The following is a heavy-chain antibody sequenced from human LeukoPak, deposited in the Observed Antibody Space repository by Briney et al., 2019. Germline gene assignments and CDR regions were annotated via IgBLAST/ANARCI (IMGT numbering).Heavy chain of an antibody. CDR1: GYTFTNYY. CDR2: INPSGGST. V-gene: IGHV1-46*01. CDR3: ARKYSDILTGYRYYFDY. D-gene: IGHD3-9*01. Sequence: ASVKVSCKASGYTFTNYYIYWLRQAPGQGLEWMGIINPSGGSTFYAQKFQGRVTMTRDTSTSTVYMELSSLRSEDTAVYYCARKYSDILTGYRYYFDYWGQGTLVTVSS. J-gene: IGHJ4*02.